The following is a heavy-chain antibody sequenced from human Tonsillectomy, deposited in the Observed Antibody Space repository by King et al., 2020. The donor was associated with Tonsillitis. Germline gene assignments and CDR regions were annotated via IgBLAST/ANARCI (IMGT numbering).Heavy chain of an antibody. CDR2: FDPEDGET. CDR1: GYSLTEFS. Sequence: QLVQSGADVKKPGASVKVSCKVSGYSLTEFSMHWVRQAPGKGLEWMGTFDPEDGETIYAEKFQGRVTMIEDTSTDTAYMELSSLRSEDTAVYYCATEQQLGYYVDYWGQGTLVTVSA. J-gene: IGHJ4*02. CDR3: ATEQQLGYYVDY. V-gene: IGHV1-24*01. D-gene: IGHD6-13*01.